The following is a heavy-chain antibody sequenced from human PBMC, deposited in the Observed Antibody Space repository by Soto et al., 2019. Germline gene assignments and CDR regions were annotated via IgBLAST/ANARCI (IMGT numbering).Heavy chain of an antibody. J-gene: IGHJ6*02. D-gene: IGHD6-6*01. Sequence: QVQLVQSGAEVKKPGASVKVSCKASGYTFTSYDINWVRQATGQGLEWMGWMNPNSGNTGYAQKFQGRVTMTRNTSISTAYMELSSLRSEHTAVYYCARGRAYSSSSRSYYYGMDVWGQGTTVTVSS. CDR1: GYTFTSYD. CDR2: MNPNSGNT. CDR3: ARGRAYSSSSRSYYYGMDV. V-gene: IGHV1-8*01.